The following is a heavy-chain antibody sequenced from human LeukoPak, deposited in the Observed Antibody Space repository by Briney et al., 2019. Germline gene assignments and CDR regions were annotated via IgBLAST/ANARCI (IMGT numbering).Heavy chain of an antibody. Sequence: PSETLSLTCAVYGGSFSGYYWSWIRQPPGKGLEWIGEINHSGSTNYNPSLKSRVTISVDTSKNQFSLKLSSVTAADTAVYYCARDPGEYYDFWSGYQGWFDPGAREPWSPSPQ. D-gene: IGHD3-3*01. CDR2: INHSGST. J-gene: IGHJ5*02. CDR3: ARDPGEYYDFWSGYQGWFDP. V-gene: IGHV4-34*01. CDR1: GGSFSGYY.